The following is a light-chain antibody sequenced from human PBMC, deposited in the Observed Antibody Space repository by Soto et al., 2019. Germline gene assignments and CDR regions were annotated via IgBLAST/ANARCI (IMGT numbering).Light chain of an antibody. CDR3: LQDYSFPLT. Sequence: AIQLTQSPSSLSASVGYIFTITCRASQGISSALAWYKQKTGKDPKLLIYDASSLESGVPSRFSGSGSGTDFILTISSLQPEDFATYYCLQDYSFPLTFGGGTKVDIK. J-gene: IGKJ4*01. V-gene: IGKV1-13*02. CDR1: QGISSA. CDR2: DAS.